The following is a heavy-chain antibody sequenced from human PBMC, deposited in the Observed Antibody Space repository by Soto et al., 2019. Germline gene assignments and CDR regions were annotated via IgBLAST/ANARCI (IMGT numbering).Heavy chain of an antibody. D-gene: IGHD1-26*01. CDR2: IWHDGNNK. CDR1: GFTFRNYG. Sequence: LRLSCAASGFTFRNYGMHWVRQAPGKGLEWVAIIWHDGNNKYYADSVRGRFIISRDNSKNRLYLQMNSLRAEDTAVYYCASDLVGASDSYGLDVWGQGTPVTVSS. J-gene: IGHJ6*02. CDR3: ASDLVGASDSYGLDV. V-gene: IGHV3-33*01.